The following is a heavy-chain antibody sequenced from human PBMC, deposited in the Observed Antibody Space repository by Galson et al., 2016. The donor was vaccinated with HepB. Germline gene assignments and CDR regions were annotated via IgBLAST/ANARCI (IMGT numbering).Heavy chain of an antibody. Sequence: SLRLSCATSGFTFNTYGMNWVRQAPGKGLEWVAIIWCDGSNKSYADSVKGRFSVSRDNSKNPLPLQMNSLRAEDTAVYYCATGNYGDYSFDYWGQGTLVTVSS. CDR3: ATGNYGDYSFDY. V-gene: IGHV3-33*01. CDR1: GFTFNTYG. J-gene: IGHJ4*02. D-gene: IGHD4-17*01. CDR2: IWCDGSNK.